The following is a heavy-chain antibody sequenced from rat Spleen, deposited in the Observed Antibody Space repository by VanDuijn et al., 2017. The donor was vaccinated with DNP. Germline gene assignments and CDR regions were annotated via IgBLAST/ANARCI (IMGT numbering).Heavy chain of an antibody. Sequence: EVQLVESGGGLVQPGRSLKLSCAASGFTFSNYGMAWVRQAPTKGLEWVASITNSGGRTYSGDSVKGRFTISRDNAKSSLYLQMNSLKSEDTATYYCARHNNGGAMDAWGQGTSVTVSS. CDR2: ITNSGGRT. CDR1: GFTFSNYG. D-gene: IGHD1-10*01. CDR3: ARHNNGGAMDA. J-gene: IGHJ4*01. V-gene: IGHV5S13*01.